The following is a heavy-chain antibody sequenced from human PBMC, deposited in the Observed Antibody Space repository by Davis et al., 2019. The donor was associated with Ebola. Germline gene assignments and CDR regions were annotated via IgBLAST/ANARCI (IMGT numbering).Heavy chain of an antibody. CDR1: GFTFSSYS. CDR2: ISSSSTI. J-gene: IGHJ6*02. Sequence: GESLKISCAASGFTFSSYSMNWVRQAPGKGLEWVSYISSSSTIYYADSVKGRFTISRDNAKNSLYLQMNSLRDEDTAVYYCAKDDGAVAGGYYYYYGMDVWGQGTTVTVSS. V-gene: IGHV3-48*02. D-gene: IGHD6-19*01. CDR3: AKDDGAVAGGYYYYYGMDV.